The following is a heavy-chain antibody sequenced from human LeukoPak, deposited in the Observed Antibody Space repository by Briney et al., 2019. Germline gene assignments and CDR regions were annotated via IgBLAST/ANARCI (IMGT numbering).Heavy chain of an antibody. D-gene: IGHD2-15*01. CDR3: AKDWDMAPGY. V-gene: IGHV3-23*01. CDR1: GFTFSHYR. Sequence: PGGSLRLSCAASGFTFSHYRMSWVRQAPGKGLEWVSSISGSDGSTYYADSVKGRFTISRDNFKNTLNLQMNSLRVEDTAVYYCAKDWDMAPGYWGQGTLVTVSS. J-gene: IGHJ4*02. CDR2: ISGSDGST.